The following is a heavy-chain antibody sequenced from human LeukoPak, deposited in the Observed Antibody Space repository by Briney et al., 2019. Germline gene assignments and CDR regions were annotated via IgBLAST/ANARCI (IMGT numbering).Heavy chain of an antibody. CDR2: INPNSSGR. V-gene: IGHV1-2*02. CDR3: ACARLRAWYYYGMAV. Sequence: ASLNLSCNASGYTFTGYYMHWVRQAPGQGLEWMGWINPNSSGRNYAKKFQGRVSITRDTSISTAYMELSRRRADATAVYYCACARLRAWYYYGMAVWGQGTTVTVSS. J-gene: IGHJ6*02. CDR1: GYTFTGYY.